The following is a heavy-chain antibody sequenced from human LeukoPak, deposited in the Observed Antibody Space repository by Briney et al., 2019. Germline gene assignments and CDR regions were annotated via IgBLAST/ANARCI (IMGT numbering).Heavy chain of an antibody. J-gene: IGHJ4*02. V-gene: IGHV1-3*01. CDR3: VRLGDYFDY. CDR1: GYTFTRYA. Sequence: ASVKVSCKAAGYTFTRYAIHWVRQAPGQRPEWMGWINAGKGNTQYSQKIQDRVTIIRDTSASTAYMELSSLRSEDTAVYYCVRLGDYFDYWGQGTLVTVSS. CDR2: INAGKGNT.